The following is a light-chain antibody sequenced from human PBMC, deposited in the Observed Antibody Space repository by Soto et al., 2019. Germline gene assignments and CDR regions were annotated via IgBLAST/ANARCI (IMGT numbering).Light chain of an antibody. CDR1: QSFTSY. CDR2: DVS. V-gene: IGKV3-11*01. Sequence: EIVLTQSPATLSLSPGERATLSCRASQSFTSYLAWYQQKPGQAPRLLIYDVSSRATGIPARFSGSGSGTDFTLTISALDPEDFAVCYCLQRGNWTWTFGQGTKVAIK. J-gene: IGKJ1*01. CDR3: LQRGNWTWT.